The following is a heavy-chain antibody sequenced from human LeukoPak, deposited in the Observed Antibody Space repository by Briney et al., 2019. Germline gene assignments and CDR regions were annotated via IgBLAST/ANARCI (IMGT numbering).Heavy chain of an antibody. CDR2: VYYSGTT. V-gene: IGHV4-59*11. CDR1: GGSIGSHY. J-gene: IGHJ3*02. CDR3: ARDYYDSRGEAFDI. Sequence: TSETLSLTCTVSGGSIGSHYWSWIRQPPGKGLEWIGYVYYSGTTNYNPSLKSRVTISVDTSKNQFSLKLSSVTAADTAVYYCARDYYDSRGEAFDIWGLGTMVIVSS. D-gene: IGHD3-22*01.